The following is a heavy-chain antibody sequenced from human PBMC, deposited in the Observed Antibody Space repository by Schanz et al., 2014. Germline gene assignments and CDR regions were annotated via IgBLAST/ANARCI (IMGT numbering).Heavy chain of an antibody. CDR1: GFTFDDHA. CDR2: ISWNSGSI. V-gene: IGHV3-9*01. J-gene: IGHJ6*02. CDR3: AKDRQNRVNRVGYYYGMDV. D-gene: IGHD3-16*01. Sequence: VQLVESGGGVVQPGRSLRLSCAASGFTFDDHAMHWVRQVPGKGLEWVSGISWNSGSIGYADSVKGRFTISRDDAKNSLYLQMNSLRAEDTALYYCAKDRQNRVNRVGYYYGMDVWGQGTTVTVSS.